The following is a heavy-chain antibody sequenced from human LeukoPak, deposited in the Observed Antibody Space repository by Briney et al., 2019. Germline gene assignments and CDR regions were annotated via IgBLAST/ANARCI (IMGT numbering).Heavy chain of an antibody. J-gene: IGHJ4*02. V-gene: IGHV3-23*01. CDR2: ISGSGLST. CDR3: VRDWGYDSSGYWQKYFDT. CDR1: GFTFYDYG. Sequence: GGSLRLSCAASGFTFYDYGMTWVRQAPGKGLEWVSTISGSGLSTYYADSVKGRFTISRDNAKNTVYLQMNSLRAEDTAVYYCVRDWGYDSSGYWQKYFDTWGQGTLVTVSS. D-gene: IGHD3-22*01.